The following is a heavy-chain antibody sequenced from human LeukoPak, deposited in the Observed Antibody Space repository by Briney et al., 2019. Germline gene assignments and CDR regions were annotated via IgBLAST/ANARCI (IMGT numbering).Heavy chain of an antibody. V-gene: IGHV3-21*01. CDR3: AKRGHYSINWYHYFDY. J-gene: IGHJ4*02. D-gene: IGHD6-13*01. Sequence: GGSLRLSCVASGFTFSSYTMSWVRQAPGKGLEWVSSISSSGNYIYYADSVKGRFTISRDNAKNSLYLQMNSLRPDDTAVYYCAKRGHYSINWYHYFDYWGQGTLVTVSS. CDR1: GFTFSSYT. CDR2: ISSSGNYI.